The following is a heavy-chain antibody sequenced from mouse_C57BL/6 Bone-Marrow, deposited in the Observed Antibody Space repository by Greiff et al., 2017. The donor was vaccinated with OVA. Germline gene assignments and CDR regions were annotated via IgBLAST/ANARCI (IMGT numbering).Heavy chain of an antibody. CDR1: GYAFTNYL. J-gene: IGHJ1*03. D-gene: IGHD2-1*01. V-gene: IGHV1-54*01. CDR2: INPGSGGT. Sequence: QVQLQQSGAELVRPGTSVKVSCKASGYAFTNYLIEWVKQRPGQGLEWIGVINPGSGGTNYNEKFKGKATLTADKSSSTAYMQLSSLTSEGSAVYFCARFGNYGYFDVWGTGTTVTVSS. CDR3: ARFGNYGYFDV.